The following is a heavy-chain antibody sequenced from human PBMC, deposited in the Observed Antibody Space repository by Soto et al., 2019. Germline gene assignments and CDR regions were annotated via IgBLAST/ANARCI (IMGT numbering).Heavy chain of an antibody. V-gene: IGHV3-23*01. D-gene: IGHD3-9*01. CDR3: AKPRRAPKRNYDILTGYYKGGAFDI. J-gene: IGHJ3*02. CDR1: GFTFSSYA. Sequence: GGSLRLSCAASGFTFSSYAMSWVRQAPGKGLEWVSAISGSGGSTYYADSVKGRFTISRDNSKNTLYLRMNSLRAEDTAVYYCAKPRRAPKRNYDILTGYYKGGAFDIWGQGTMVTVSS. CDR2: ISGSGGST.